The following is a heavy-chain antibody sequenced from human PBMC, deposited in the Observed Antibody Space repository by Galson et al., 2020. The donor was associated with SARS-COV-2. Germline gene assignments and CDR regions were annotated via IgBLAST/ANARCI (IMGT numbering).Heavy chain of an antibody. D-gene: IGHD6-19*01. Sequence: SQPLSLTCAISGDTVSSNSAAWNWIRQSPSRGLEWLGRTYYRSAWHLDYALSVTGRIIIYPDTSKNQFSLQLNSVTPEDTAVYYCSREGYASGWYTGAVSFNSWGQGSLVTVSS. J-gene: IGHJ4*02. V-gene: IGHV6-1*01. CDR2: TYYRSAWHL. CDR1: GDTVSSNSAA. CDR3: SREGYASGWYTGAVSFNS.